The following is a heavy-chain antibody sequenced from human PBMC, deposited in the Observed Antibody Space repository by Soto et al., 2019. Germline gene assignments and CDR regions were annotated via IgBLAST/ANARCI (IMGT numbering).Heavy chain of an antibody. J-gene: IGHJ4*02. CDR3: ARGGDILIAPPDY. CDR1: GFTFSSYA. D-gene: IGHD3-9*01. Sequence: EVQLLESGGGLVQPGGSLRLSCAASGFTFSSYAMNWVRQAPGKGLEWVANIKQDGSEKYYVDSVKGRFTISRDNAKNSLYLQMNSLRAEDTAVYYCARGGDILIAPPDYWGQGTLVTVSS. CDR2: IKQDGSEK. V-gene: IGHV3-7*03.